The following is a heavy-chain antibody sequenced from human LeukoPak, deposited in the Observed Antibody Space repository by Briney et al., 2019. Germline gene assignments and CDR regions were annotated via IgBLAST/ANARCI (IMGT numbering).Heavy chain of an antibody. V-gene: IGHV1-18*01. Sequence: GASVKVSCKASGYTFTSYGISWVRQAPGQGLEWMGWISAYNGNTNYAQKLQGRVTMTTDTSTSTAYMELRSLRSDDTAVYYCAREGQDATYYYYYMDVWGKGTTVTVSS. J-gene: IGHJ6*03. D-gene: IGHD2-2*01. CDR1: GYTFTSYG. CDR2: ISAYNGNT. CDR3: AREGQDATYYYYYMDV.